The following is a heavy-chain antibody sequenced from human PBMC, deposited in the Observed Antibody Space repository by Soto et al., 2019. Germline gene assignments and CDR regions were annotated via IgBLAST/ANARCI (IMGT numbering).Heavy chain of an antibody. D-gene: IGHD6-13*01. CDR2: MNANSGNT. CDR1: GYTFTSYD. Sequence: ASVKVSCKASGYTFTSYDINWVRQATGQGLEWMGWMNANSGNTNYAQKLQGRVTMTTDTSTSTAYMELRSLRSDDTAVYYCASGSSSWLNYYYYYGMDVWGQGTTVTVSS. V-gene: IGHV1-18*01. J-gene: IGHJ6*02. CDR3: ASGSSSWLNYYYYYGMDV.